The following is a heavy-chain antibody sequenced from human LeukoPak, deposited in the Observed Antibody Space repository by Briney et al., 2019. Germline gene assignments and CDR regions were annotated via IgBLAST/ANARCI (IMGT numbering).Heavy chain of an antibody. V-gene: IGHV3-23*01. J-gene: IGHJ6*01. D-gene: IGHD4-23*01. CDR1: GFTFSSYS. Sequence: TWGSLRLSCAASGFTFSSYSMSWVRQAPGKGLEWVSAISCSGGSTYYAESVKGRFTISRENSKNPLYLQMTRLRAEDTAVYHCAKNLITVDLYFYYGMDVWGQGNTVTVSS. CDR2: ISCSGGST. CDR3: AKNLITVDLYFYYGMDV.